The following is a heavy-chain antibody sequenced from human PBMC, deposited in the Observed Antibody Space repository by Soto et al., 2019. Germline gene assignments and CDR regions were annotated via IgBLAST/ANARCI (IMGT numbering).Heavy chain of an antibody. CDR2: IYHSGST. Sequence: TLSLTCAVSGGSIRSGGYSWSWIRQPPGKGLEWIGYIYHSGSTYYNPSLKSRVTISVDRSKNQFSLKLSSVTAADTAVYYCARFDYYDSRGSLDFGPKWGQGTLVTVSS. V-gene: IGHV4-30-2*01. CDR3: ARFDYYDSRGSLDFGPK. J-gene: IGHJ4*02. D-gene: IGHD3-22*01. CDR1: GGSIRSGGYS.